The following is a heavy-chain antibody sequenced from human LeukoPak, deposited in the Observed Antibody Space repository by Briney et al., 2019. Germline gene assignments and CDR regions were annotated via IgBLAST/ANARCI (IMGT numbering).Heavy chain of an antibody. V-gene: IGHV1-2*02. CDR2: INPNSGGT. CDR3: ASLGDYCSGGSCDLHSDY. CDR1: GYTFTGYY. J-gene: IGHJ4*02. Sequence: ASVKVSCKASGYTFTGYYMHWVRQAPGQGLEWMGWINPNSGGTNYAQKFQGRVTMTRDTSISTAYMELSRLRSDDTAVYYCASLGDYCSGGSCDLHSDYWGQGTLVTVSS. D-gene: IGHD2-15*01.